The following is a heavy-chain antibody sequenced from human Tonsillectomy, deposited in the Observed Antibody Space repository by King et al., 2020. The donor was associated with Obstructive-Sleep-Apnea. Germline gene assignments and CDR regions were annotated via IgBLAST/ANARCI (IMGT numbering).Heavy chain of an antibody. J-gene: IGHJ4*02. V-gene: IGHV3-30*18. CDR2: ISYDGSNK. CDR3: AKGGYYYDSSGYYFDY. Sequence: VQLVESGGGVVQPGRSLRLSCAASGFTFSSYGMHWVRQAPGKGLEWVAVISYDGSNKYYADSVKGRFTISRDNSKNTLYLQMNSLRAEDTAVYYCAKGGYYYDSSGYYFDYGGQGTLVTVSS. D-gene: IGHD3-22*01. CDR1: GFTFSSYG.